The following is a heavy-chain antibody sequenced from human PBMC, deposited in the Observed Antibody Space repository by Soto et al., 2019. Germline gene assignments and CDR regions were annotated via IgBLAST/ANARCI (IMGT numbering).Heavy chain of an antibody. CDR3: ARGGRNTYHKNYYDSSGYYS. V-gene: IGHV4-59*08. J-gene: IGHJ4*02. D-gene: IGHD3-22*01. CDR1: GGSISSYY. CDR2: IYYSGST. Sequence: PSETLSLTCTVSGGSISSYYWSWIRQPPGKGLEWIGYIYYSGSTNYNPSLKSRVTISVDTSKNQFSLKLSSVTAADTAVYYCARGGRNTYHKNYYDSSGYYSWGQGTLVTVSS.